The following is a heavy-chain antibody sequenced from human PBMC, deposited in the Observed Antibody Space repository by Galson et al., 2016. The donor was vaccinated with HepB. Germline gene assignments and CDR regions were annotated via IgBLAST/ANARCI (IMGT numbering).Heavy chain of an antibody. CDR1: GFTFSDYW. J-gene: IGHJ6*02. V-gene: IGHV3-7*01. D-gene: IGHD3-10*01. Sequence: SLRLSCAASGFTFSDYWMSWVRQAPGKGLEWLANIKEDGSYIHLVDSVKGRFTISRDHGKKSLYLQMRSLRADDTAVYYCAREVPGALVALDVWGQGTTVTVSS. CDR2: IKEDGSYI. CDR3: AREVPGALVALDV.